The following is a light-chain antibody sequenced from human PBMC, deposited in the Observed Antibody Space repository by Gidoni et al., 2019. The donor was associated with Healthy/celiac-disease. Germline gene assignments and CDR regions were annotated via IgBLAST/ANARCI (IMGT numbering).Light chain of an antibody. CDR1: SSDVGGYNY. CDR2: EVS. Sequence: QSALTQPASVSGSPGQSITISCTGTSSDVGGYNYVSWYQHHPGNAPKLMIYEVSNRPSGVSNRFSGSKSGNTASLTISVLQAEDEADYYCSSYTSSSTVVFGGGTKLTVL. V-gene: IGLV2-14*01. J-gene: IGLJ2*01. CDR3: SSYTSSSTVV.